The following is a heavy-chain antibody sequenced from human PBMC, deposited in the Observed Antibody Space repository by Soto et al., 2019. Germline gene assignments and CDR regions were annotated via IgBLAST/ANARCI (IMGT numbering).Heavy chain of an antibody. CDR2: IYSGGST. Sequence: GGSLRLSCAASGFTVSSNYMSWVRQAPGKGLEWVSVIYSGGSTYYADSVKGRFTISRDNSKNTLYLQMNSLRAEDTAVYYCARVGPYYSPNWFDPWGQGTLVTVSS. J-gene: IGHJ5*02. CDR1: GFTVSSNY. V-gene: IGHV3-53*01. D-gene: IGHD3-10*01. CDR3: ARVGPYYSPNWFDP.